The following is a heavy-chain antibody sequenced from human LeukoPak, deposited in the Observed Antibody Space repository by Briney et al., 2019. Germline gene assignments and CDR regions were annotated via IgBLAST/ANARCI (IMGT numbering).Heavy chain of an antibody. D-gene: IGHD6-19*01. CDR1: GYSFTSYW. V-gene: IGHV5-51*01. CDR3: ARFGSGWPYYYSGMDV. J-gene: IGHJ6*02. Sequence: GESLKISCKGSGYSFTSYWIAWVRQMPGKGLEWMGIFYPGDSDTTYSPSFQGQVTISADKSINTAYLQWSSLKASDTAVYYCARFGSGWPYYYSGMDVWDQGTTVTVSS. CDR2: FYPGDSDT.